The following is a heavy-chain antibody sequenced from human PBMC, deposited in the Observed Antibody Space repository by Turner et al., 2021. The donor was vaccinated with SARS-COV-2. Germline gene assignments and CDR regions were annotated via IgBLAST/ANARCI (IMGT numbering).Heavy chain of an antibody. CDR1: GFTFNNFA. CDR3: AKCVTTCQTKGLDN. CDR2: INGTVHVT. J-gene: IGHJ4*02. D-gene: IGHD1-26*01. Sequence: EVQLLGSGGGLVRPGGSLRLSCAASGFTFNNFAMSWVRQAPGKELELVAAINGTVHVTHYVDSVKGRFTISRDSSKNTLYLQMNSLRVEDTAIYYCAKCVTTCQTKGLDNWGQGTLVTVSS. V-gene: IGHV3-23*01.